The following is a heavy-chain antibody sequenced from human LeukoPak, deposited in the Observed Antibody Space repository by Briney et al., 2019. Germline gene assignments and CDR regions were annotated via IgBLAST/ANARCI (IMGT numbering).Heavy chain of an antibody. D-gene: IGHD3-22*01. Sequence: SETLSLTCTVSGGSINSGDDCWSWVRQSPGKGLEWIGYIYHSGSAYYNPSLKSRVTISVDTSKNQFSLKLSSVTAADTAVYYCARGPPYYYDSSGYYDWGQGTLVTVSS. J-gene: IGHJ4*02. CDR1: GGSINSGDDC. V-gene: IGHV4-30-4*01. CDR2: IYHSGSA. CDR3: ARGPPYYYDSSGYYD.